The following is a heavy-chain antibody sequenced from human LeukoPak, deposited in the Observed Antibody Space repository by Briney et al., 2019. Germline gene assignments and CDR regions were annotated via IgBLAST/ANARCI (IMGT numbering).Heavy chain of an antibody. Sequence: SETLSLTCTVSGGSISSSSYYWGWIRQPPGKELEWIGSIYYSGSTYYNPSLKSRVTISVDTSKNQFSLKLSSVTAADTAVYYCESTGPAGAYYFDYWGQGTLVTVSS. D-gene: IGHD1-1*01. CDR2: IYYSGST. CDR3: ESTGPAGAYYFDY. CDR1: GGSISSSSYY. J-gene: IGHJ4*02. V-gene: IGHV4-39*07.